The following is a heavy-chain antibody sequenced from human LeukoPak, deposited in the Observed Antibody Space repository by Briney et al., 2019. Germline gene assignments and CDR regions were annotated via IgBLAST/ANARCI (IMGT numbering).Heavy chain of an antibody. V-gene: IGHV3-7*01. CDR2: MNQDGSAI. CDR3: ARTVPGYPDDYFDY. J-gene: IGHJ4*02. D-gene: IGHD6-19*01. Sequence: GGSLRLSCAASGFTFSRHWMSWVRQAPGKGLERVAHMNQDGSAIYYVDSVKGRFTISRDNAKNSLYLQMNGLTVADTAVYYCARTVPGYPDDYFDYRGQGTLVTVSS. CDR1: GFTFSRHW.